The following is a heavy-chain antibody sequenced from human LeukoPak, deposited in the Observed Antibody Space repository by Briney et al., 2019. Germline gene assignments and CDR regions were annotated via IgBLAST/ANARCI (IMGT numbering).Heavy chain of an antibody. V-gene: IGHV3-11*01. J-gene: IGHJ4*02. CDR2: ISSSGSTI. CDR1: GFTFSDYY. D-gene: IGHD3-22*01. CDR3: ASGTYYYDSSGYRFDY. Sequence: GGSLRLSCAASGFTFSDYYMSWIRQAPGKGLEWVSYISSSGSTIYYADSVKGRFTISRDNAKNSLYLQMNSLRAEDTAVYYCASGTYYYDSSGYRFDYWGQGTLVTVSS.